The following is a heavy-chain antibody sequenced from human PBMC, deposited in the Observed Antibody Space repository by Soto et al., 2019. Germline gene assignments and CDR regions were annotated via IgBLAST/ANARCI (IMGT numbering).Heavy chain of an antibody. J-gene: IGHJ4*02. D-gene: IGHD3-22*01. V-gene: IGHV1-69*13. Sequence: SVKVSCKASGGTFSRYAINWVRQAPGQGLEWMGGIIPMFGTANYAQKFQGRVTITADESTNTGYMELRSLISEDTAVYYCSRDGTLYDSIGYYYVYWGQGTLGTVSS. CDR2: IIPMFGTA. CDR3: SRDGTLYDSIGYYYVY. CDR1: GGTFSRYA.